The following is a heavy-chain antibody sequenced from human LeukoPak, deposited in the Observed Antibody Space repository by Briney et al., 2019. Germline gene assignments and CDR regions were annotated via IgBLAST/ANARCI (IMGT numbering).Heavy chain of an antibody. J-gene: IGHJ4*02. CDR2: IWYDGSYT. Sequence: PGGSLRLSCAASGFTFSSYGMHWVRQAPGKGLEWVAVIWYDGSYTYYAESVKGRFTISRDNSRNTLYLQMSSLRAEDTAVYYCAKPTSGDGSFLIDYWGREPWSSSPQ. V-gene: IGHV3-33*03. CDR3: AKPTSGDGSFLIDY. CDR1: GFTFSSYG. D-gene: IGHD1-26*01.